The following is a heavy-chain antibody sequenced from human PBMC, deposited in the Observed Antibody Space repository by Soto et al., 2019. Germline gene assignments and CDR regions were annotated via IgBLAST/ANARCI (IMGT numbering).Heavy chain of an antibody. J-gene: IGHJ4*02. CDR2: ISGSGGST. Sequence: GGSLRLSCAASGFTFSSYAMSWVRQAPGKGLEWVSAISGSGGSTYYADSVKGRFTISRDNSKNTLYLQMNSLRAEDTAVYYCAKLPNYDILTGYYMNYWGQGTLVTVSS. D-gene: IGHD3-9*01. V-gene: IGHV3-23*01. CDR3: AKLPNYDILTGYYMNY. CDR1: GFTFSSYA.